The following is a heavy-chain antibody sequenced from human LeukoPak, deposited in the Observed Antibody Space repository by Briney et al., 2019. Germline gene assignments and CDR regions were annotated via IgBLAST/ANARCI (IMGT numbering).Heavy chain of an antibody. V-gene: IGHV1-18*01. CDR3: ARGFLRWEPKQRDAFDI. D-gene: IGHD1-26*01. Sequence: GASVKVSCKASGYTFTSYGISWVRQAPGQGLEWMGWISAYNGNTNYAQKLQGRVTMTTDTSTSTAYMELRSLRSDDTAVYYCARGFLRWEPKQRDAFDIWGQGTVVTVSS. J-gene: IGHJ3*02. CDR2: ISAYNGNT. CDR1: GYTFTSYG.